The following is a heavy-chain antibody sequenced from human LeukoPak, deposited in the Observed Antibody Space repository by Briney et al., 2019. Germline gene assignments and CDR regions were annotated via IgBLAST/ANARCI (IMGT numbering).Heavy chain of an antibody. CDR2: INQDGSEK. CDR3: ARDLPDY. Sequence: PGGCLRLSCAGSGFTFSSYWMSWVRQAPGKGLEWVANINQDGSEKYYVDSVKGRFTISRDNAKNSLYLQMNSLRAEDTAVYYCARDLPDYRGQGTLVTVSS. J-gene: IGHJ4*02. V-gene: IGHV3-7*01. CDR1: GFTFSSYW.